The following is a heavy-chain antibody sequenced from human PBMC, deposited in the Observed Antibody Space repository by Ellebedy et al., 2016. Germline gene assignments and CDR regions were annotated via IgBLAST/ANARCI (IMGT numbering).Heavy chain of an antibody. D-gene: IGHD5-12*01. Sequence: GGSLRLSCAASGFTVSNNYMRWIRQAPGKGLEWVSLIYSGGGTYYADSVKGRFTISRDNSKNTLYLQMNSLRAEDTAVYYCAKDYSGLRGLDVWGQGTTVTVSS. CDR3: AKDYSGLRGLDV. J-gene: IGHJ6*02. CDR2: IYSGGGT. CDR1: GFTVSNNY. V-gene: IGHV3-53*01.